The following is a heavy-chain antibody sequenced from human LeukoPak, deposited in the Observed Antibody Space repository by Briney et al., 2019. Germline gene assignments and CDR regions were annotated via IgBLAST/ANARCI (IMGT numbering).Heavy chain of an antibody. Sequence: GGSLRLSCAASGFTFSSYAMRWVRQAPGKGLGWVSLISGSGVSTNYADSVKGRFTISRDNSKNTLYLQMNSLRAEDTAVYYCAREDGDYALDYWGQGTLVTVSS. CDR2: ISGSGVST. V-gene: IGHV3-23*01. CDR1: GFTFSSYA. D-gene: IGHD4-17*01. CDR3: AREDGDYALDY. J-gene: IGHJ4*02.